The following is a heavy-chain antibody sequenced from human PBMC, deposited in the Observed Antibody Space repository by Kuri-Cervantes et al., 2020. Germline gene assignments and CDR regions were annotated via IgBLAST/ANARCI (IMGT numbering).Heavy chain of an antibody. CDR2: ISSSGSTI. Sequence: GGSLRLSCAASGFTFSSYEMNWVRQAPGKGLEWVSYISSSGSTIYYADSVKGRFTISRDNAKNSLYLQMNSLRAEDTAVYYCASGIYGGKDYWGQGTLVTVSS. V-gene: IGHV3-48*03. CDR1: GFTFSSYE. J-gene: IGHJ4*02. D-gene: IGHD4-23*01. CDR3: ASGIYGGKDY.